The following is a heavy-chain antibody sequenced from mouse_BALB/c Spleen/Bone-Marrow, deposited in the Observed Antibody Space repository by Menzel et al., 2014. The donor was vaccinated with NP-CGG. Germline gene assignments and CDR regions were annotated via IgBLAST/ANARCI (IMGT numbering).Heavy chain of an antibody. J-gene: IGHJ2*01. V-gene: IGHV1-7*01. Sequence: QVQLQQPGAELAKPGASVKMSCKASGYRLTSHWMHWVKQRPGQGLEWIGYINPSSGYTEDNQKFKDKAALTADKSSSTAYMQLSSLTSEDSAVYYCARGYYDLDYWGQGTTLTVSS. D-gene: IGHD2-4*01. CDR1: GYRLTSHW. CDR3: ARGYYDLDY. CDR2: INPSSGYT.